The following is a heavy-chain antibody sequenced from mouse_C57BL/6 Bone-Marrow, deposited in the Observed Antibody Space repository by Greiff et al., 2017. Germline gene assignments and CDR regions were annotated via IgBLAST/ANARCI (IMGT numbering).Heavy chain of an antibody. CDR2: IYPGDGDT. V-gene: IGHV1-82*01. CDR3: ATYGNYVGYDAMDY. D-gene: IGHD2-1*01. CDR1: GYAFSSSW. Sequence: QVQLQQSGPELVKPGASVKISCKASGYAFSSSWMNWVKQRPGKGLEWIGRIYPGDGDTNYNGKFKGKATLTADKSSSTAYMQLSSLTSEDSAVYFCATYGNYVGYDAMDYWGQGTSVTVSS. J-gene: IGHJ4*01.